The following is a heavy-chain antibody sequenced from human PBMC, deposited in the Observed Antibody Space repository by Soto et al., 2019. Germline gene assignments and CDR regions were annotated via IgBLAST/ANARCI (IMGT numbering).Heavy chain of an antibody. V-gene: IGHV1-69*01. CDR1: GGTFSSYR. J-gene: IGHJ4*02. D-gene: IGHD6-13*01. CDR3: ARDSGAKLSSS. Sequence: QVRLVQSGAEVREPGSSVKVSCKASGGTFSSYRFNWVRQARGQGLEWPGGIVPIYRTADYAQKFQGRVTITADESTRTVYLELSSLKSQDTALYYCARDSGAKLSSSWGQGTLVTVSS. CDR2: IVPIYRTA.